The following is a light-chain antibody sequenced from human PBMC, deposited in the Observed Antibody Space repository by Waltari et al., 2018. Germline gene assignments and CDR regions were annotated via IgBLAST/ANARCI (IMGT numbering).Light chain of an antibody. V-gene: IGKV3-11*01. J-gene: IGKJ5*01. CDR3: QQRSVWPPVT. Sequence: IVLTQSPGTLSVFPGERATLSCRASQSVGRYLAWYQQRPGQAPRLLIYDISTSATGGPARFSGSGSGTDCTLTVSSPEPEDSAVYYCQQRSVWPPVTFGPGTRLEIK. CDR2: DIS. CDR1: QSVGRY.